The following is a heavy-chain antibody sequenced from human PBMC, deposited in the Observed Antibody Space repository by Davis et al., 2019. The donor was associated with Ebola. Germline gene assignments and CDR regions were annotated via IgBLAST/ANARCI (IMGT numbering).Heavy chain of an antibody. J-gene: IGHJ5*02. V-gene: IGHV3-21*04. D-gene: IGHD4-17*01. CDR2: ISSSSSYI. CDR1: GFTFGDYA. CDR3: ARAEYGDYNNWFDP. Sequence: GESLKISCTASGFTFGDYAMSWVRQAPGKGLEWVSSISSSSSYIYYADSVKGRFTISRDNAKNSLYLQMNSLRAEDTAVYYCARAEYGDYNNWFDPWGQGTLVTVSS.